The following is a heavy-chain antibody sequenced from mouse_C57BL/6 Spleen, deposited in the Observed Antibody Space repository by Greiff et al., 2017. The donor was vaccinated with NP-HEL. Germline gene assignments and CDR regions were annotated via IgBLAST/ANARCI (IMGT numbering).Heavy chain of an antibody. V-gene: IGHV1-53*01. CDR3: ARGDSMVTTDY. CDR1: GYTFTSYW. D-gene: IGHD2-2*01. Sequence: VQLQQPGTELVTPGASVKLSCKASGYTFTSYWMHWVKQRPGQGLEWIGNINPSNGGTNYNEKFKRKATLTVEQSSSTAYMQLSSLTSEDSAVYYYARGDSMVTTDYWGQGTTLTVSS. CDR2: INPSNGGT. J-gene: IGHJ2*01.